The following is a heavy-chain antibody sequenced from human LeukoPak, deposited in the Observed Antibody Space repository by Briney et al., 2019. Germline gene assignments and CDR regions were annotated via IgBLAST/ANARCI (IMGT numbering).Heavy chain of an antibody. CDR3: AKSPVDSSGWLNWFDP. J-gene: IGHJ5*02. CDR1: GFVFSNYA. D-gene: IGHD6-19*01. V-gene: IGHV3-23*01. Sequence: GGSLRLSCAASGFVFSNYAMSWVRQAPGKELEWVSVISGSGGSTYYADSVKGRFTISRDNSKNTLYLQMNSLRAEDTAVYYCAKSPVDSSGWLNWFDPWGQGTLVTVSS. CDR2: ISGSGGST.